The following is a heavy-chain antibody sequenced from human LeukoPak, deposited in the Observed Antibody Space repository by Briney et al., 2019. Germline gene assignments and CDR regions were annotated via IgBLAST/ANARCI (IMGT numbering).Heavy chain of an antibody. CDR1: GCFISDYG. V-gene: IGHV3-23*01. Sequence: GGSLRLSCAASGCFISDYGLCWVRQAPGQGKGWVSSIGGCGGSTYYADSVKGRFTISRDNSKNTLYLQMNSLSVADTAVYYCASYNLSFQNDYWGQGTLVTVAS. J-gene: IGHJ4*02. CDR2: IGGCGGST. CDR3: ASYNLSFQNDY. D-gene: IGHD1-20*01.